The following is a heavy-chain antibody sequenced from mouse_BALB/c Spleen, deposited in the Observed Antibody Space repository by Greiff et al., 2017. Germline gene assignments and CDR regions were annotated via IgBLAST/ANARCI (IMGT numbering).Heavy chain of an antibody. CDR2: INPSNGRT. J-gene: IGHJ2*01. D-gene: IGHD1-1*01. CDR1: GYTFTSYW. CDR3: ARDYYGFDY. Sequence: VQLQQPGAELVKPGASVKLSCKASGYTFTSYWMHWVKQRPGQGLEWIGEINPSNGRTNYNEKFKSKATLTVDKSSSTAYMQLSSLTSEDSAVYYCARDYYGFDYWGQGTTLTVSS. V-gene: IGHV1S81*02.